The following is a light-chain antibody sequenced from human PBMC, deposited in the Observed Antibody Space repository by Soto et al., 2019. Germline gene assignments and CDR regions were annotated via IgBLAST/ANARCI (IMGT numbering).Light chain of an antibody. CDR2: YDS. Sequence: SYELTQPPSVSVAPGKTARITCGGNNIGSKSVHWYQQKPGQAPVLVIYYDSDRPSGIPERFSGSNSGNTATLTISMVEAGDEADYYCHGWDSSSDHPVFGGGTKVTVL. V-gene: IGLV3-21*04. J-gene: IGLJ2*01. CDR3: HGWDSSSDHPV. CDR1: NIGSKS.